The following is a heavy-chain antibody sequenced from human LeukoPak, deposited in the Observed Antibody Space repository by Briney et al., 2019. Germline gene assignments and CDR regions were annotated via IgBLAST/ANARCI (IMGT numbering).Heavy chain of an antibody. D-gene: IGHD3-22*01. CDR3: ARGGSYDSSGYYYRWLTRFFNY. Sequence: PSETLSLTCAVYGGSFSGYYWSWIRQPPGKGLEWIGEINHSGSTNYNPSLKSRVTISVDTSKSQFSLKLSSVTAADTAVYYCARGGSYDSSGYYYRWLTRFFNYWGQGTLVTVSS. V-gene: IGHV4-34*01. J-gene: IGHJ4*02. CDR1: GGSFSGYY. CDR2: INHSGST.